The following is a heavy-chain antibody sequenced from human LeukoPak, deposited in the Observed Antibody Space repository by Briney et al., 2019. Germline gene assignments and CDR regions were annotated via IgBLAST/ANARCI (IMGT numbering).Heavy chain of an antibody. CDR1: GFTFSSYA. D-gene: IGHD4-17*01. Sequence: PGGSLRLSCAASGFTFSSYAMSWVRQAPGKGLEWVSAISGSGGSTYYADSVKGRFTISRDNSKNTLYLQMNSLRAEDMAVYYCAKDQGYGDHYYYGMDVWGQGTTVTVSS. CDR3: AKDQGYGDHYYYGMDV. CDR2: ISGSGGST. V-gene: IGHV3-23*01. J-gene: IGHJ6*02.